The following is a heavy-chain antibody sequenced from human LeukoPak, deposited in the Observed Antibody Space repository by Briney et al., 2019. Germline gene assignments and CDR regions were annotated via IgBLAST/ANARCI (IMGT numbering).Heavy chain of an antibody. J-gene: IGHJ5*02. CDR1: GFTFSNSG. Sequence: GGSLRLSCAGSGFTFSNSGMHWVRQAPGKGLEWVAVISYDGSDKHYTDSVKGRFTISRDNSKNTLYLQMNSLRPEDTAVYYCAKAPGRDGYNYGWFDPWGQGTLVTVS. CDR2: ISYDGSDK. V-gene: IGHV3-30*18. D-gene: IGHD5-24*01. CDR3: AKAPGRDGYNYGWFDP.